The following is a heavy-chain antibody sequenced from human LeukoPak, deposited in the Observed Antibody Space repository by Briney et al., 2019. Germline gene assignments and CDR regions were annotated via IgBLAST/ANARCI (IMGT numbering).Heavy chain of an antibody. V-gene: IGHV1-69*04. Sequence: SVKVSCKASGGTFSSYAMSWVRQAPGQGLEWMGRIIPILGIANYAQKFQGRVTITADKSTSTAYMELSSLRSEDTAVYYCARVAPEHYFDYWGQGTLVTVSP. CDR3: ARVAPEHYFDY. CDR2: IIPILGIA. J-gene: IGHJ4*02. CDR1: GGTFSSYA.